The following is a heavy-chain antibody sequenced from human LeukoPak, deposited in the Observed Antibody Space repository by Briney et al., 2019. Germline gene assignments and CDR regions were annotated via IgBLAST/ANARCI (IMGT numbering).Heavy chain of an antibody. Sequence: PGGSLRLSCAASGFTVSNNYMSWVRRAAGKGLEWVALIYSAGGTYYADSVKGRFTISRDNSKNTLHLRMNSLRAEDTAVYYCVRNSGELGAWGQGTLVTVSS. V-gene: IGHV3-53*01. CDR3: VRNSGELGA. J-gene: IGHJ5*02. CDR2: IYSAGGT. CDR1: GFTVSNNY. D-gene: IGHD2-21*01.